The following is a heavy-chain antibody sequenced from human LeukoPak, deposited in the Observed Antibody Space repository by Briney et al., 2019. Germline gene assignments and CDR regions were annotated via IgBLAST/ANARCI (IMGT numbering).Heavy chain of an antibody. CDR2: IHYTGST. J-gene: IGHJ4*02. V-gene: IGHV4-59*12. CDR1: VVSINSYY. Sequence: SETLSLTCTVSVVSINSYYWSWVRQPPGKGLECIGYIHYTGSTNYNPSLKSRVTISVDTSKNQFSLKLSSVTAADTAVYYCARGRPQTIMITFGGSYRRAYYFDYWGQGTLVTVSS. CDR3: ARGRPQTIMITFGGSYRRAYYFDY. D-gene: IGHD3-16*01.